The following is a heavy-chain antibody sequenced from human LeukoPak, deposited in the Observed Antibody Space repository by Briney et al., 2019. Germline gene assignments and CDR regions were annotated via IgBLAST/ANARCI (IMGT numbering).Heavy chain of an antibody. CDR3: AREKLLDGVAD. CDR2: IYLSGST. J-gene: IGHJ4*02. CDR1: GGSITGYY. Sequence: SETLSLICSVSGGSITGYYWSWIRQPAGKGLEWIGRIYLSGSTNYNPSLKSRVTVSVDTSKNQFSLKLSSVTAADTAVYYCAREKLLDGVADWGQGTLVTVSS. D-gene: IGHD2-15*01. V-gene: IGHV4-4*07.